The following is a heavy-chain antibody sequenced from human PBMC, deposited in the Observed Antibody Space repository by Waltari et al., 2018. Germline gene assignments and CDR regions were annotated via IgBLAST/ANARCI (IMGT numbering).Heavy chain of an antibody. CDR1: GGSISSYY. Sequence: QVQLQESGPGLVKPSETLSLTCTVSGGSISSYYWSWIRQPAGKGLEWIGRIYTSGSTNYHPSLKSRVTMSVDTSKNQFSLKLSSVTAADTAVYYCARDSPHIAAAGTFDYWGQGTLVTVSS. CDR3: ARDSPHIAAAGTFDY. D-gene: IGHD6-13*01. V-gene: IGHV4-4*07. CDR2: IYTSGST. J-gene: IGHJ4*02.